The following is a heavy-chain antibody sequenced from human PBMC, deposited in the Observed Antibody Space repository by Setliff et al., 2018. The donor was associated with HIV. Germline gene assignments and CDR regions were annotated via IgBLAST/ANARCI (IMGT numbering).Heavy chain of an antibody. D-gene: IGHD3-3*01. CDR2: GYSGTT. Sequence: PSETLSLTCSVSGVSISSSGYCWGWIRQSPGEGLEWLGCGYSGTTYYHPSLKSRVTIYEDTSKSQFFLDVSSVTAADTGIYFCAMRVYEFWSGLVGQAYSMDVWGEGTTVPVSS. V-gene: IGHV4-39*01. J-gene: IGHJ6*03. CDR1: GVSISSSGYC. CDR3: AMRVYEFWSGLVGQAYSMDV.